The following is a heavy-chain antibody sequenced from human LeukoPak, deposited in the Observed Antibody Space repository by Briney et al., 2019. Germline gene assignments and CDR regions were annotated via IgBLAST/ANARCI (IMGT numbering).Heavy chain of an antibody. CDR3: ARAGMTTIGIDY. CDR2: IYYSGST. Sequence: SETLSLTCTVSGGSISGYYWSWIRQPPGKGLEWIGYIYYSGSTNYNPSLKSRVTISVDTSKNQFSLKLNSVTAADTAVYYCARAGMTTIGIDYWGQGTLVTVSS. J-gene: IGHJ4*02. D-gene: IGHD5-24*01. CDR1: GGSISGYY. V-gene: IGHV4-59*01.